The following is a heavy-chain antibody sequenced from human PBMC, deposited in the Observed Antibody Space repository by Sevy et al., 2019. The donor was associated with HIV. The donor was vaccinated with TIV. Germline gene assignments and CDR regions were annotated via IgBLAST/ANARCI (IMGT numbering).Heavy chain of an antibody. J-gene: IGHJ6*02. V-gene: IGHV1-8*03. CDR3: TRYIGDFRSGSYYNSMDV. CDR1: GYTFTNND. CDR2: MTPDSGRA. D-gene: IGHD3-10*01. Sequence: ASVKVSCKTSGYTFTNNDINWLRQAAGQGLEWMGWMTPDSGRAGYAQRFQGRVTFTRDTSRSTAYMELSKLTSDDTDVYYCTRYIGDFRSGSYYNSMDVWGQGTPVTVSS.